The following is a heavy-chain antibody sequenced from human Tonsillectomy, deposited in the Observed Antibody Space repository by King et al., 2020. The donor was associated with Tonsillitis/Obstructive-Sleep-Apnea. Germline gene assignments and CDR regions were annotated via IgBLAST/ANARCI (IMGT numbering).Heavy chain of an antibody. CDR1: GFTFSSYW. D-gene: IGHD2-2*02. V-gene: IGHV3-74*01. Sequence: VQLVESGGGLVQPGGSLRLSCAASGFTFSSYWMHWVRQAPGKGLVWVSRINSDGSSTNYADSVKGRFTISRDNAKNTLYLQMNSLRAEETAVYYCARDSAAVVVPAAIRDYYYMDVWGKGTTVTVSS. CDR3: ARDSAAVVVPAAIRDYYYMDV. J-gene: IGHJ6*03. CDR2: INSDGSST.